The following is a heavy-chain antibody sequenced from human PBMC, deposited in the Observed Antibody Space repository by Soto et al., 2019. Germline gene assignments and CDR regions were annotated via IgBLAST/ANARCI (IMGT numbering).Heavy chain of an antibody. J-gene: IGHJ5*02. CDR1: GDSISGYH. CDR3: AKGGLVRGASHGWFDP. D-gene: IGHD3-10*01. Sequence: PSETLSLTCTVSGDSISGYHWNWIRQPPGKGVEWIGYIHNSGSTTYNSSLKSRVTISIDTSKNQFSLQLNSVTPDDTAVYYCAKGGLVRGASHGWFDPWGQGTLVTVSS. V-gene: IGHV4-59*12. CDR2: IHNSGST.